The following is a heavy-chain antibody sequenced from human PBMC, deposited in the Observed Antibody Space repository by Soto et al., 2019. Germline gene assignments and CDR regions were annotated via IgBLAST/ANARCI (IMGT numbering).Heavy chain of an antibody. CDR3: ARGGWGGYDFGYYYYYMDV. J-gene: IGHJ6*03. Sequence: SETLSLTCTVSGGSISSYYWSWIRQPPGKGLEWIGYIYYSGSTNYNPSLKSRVTISVDTSKNQFSLKLSSVTAADTAVYYCARGGWGGYDFGYYYYYMDVWGKGTTVTVSS. V-gene: IGHV4-59*01. CDR1: GGSISSYY. CDR2: IYYSGST. D-gene: IGHD5-12*01.